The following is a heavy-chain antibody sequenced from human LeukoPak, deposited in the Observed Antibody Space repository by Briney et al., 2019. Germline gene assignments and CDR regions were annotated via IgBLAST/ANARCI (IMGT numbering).Heavy chain of an antibody. J-gene: IGHJ6*03. D-gene: IGHD7-27*01. CDR2: IYTSGST. CDR1: GGSISSYY. Sequence: PSETLSLTCTVSGGSISSYYWSWIRQPPGKGLKWIGYIYTSGSTNYNPSLKSRVTISVDTSKNQFSLKLNSVTAADTAVYYCARVDLGYYYYMDVWGKGTTVTVSS. V-gene: IGHV4-4*09. CDR3: ARVDLGYYYYMDV.